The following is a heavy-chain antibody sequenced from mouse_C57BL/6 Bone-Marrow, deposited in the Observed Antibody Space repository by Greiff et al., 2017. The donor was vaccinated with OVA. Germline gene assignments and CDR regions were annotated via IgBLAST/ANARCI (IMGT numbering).Heavy chain of an antibody. J-gene: IGHJ3*01. V-gene: IGHV3-6*01. CDR3: ASPHYGSSLWFAY. Sequence: ESGPGLVKPSQSLSLTCSVTGYSITSGYYWTWIRPFPGNKLEWVGYISYAGSNNYNPSLKNRISITRDTSKNQFCLKLNSVTTEDTATYYCASPHYGSSLWFAYWGQGTLVTVSA. CDR1: GYSITSGYY. CDR2: ISYAGSN. D-gene: IGHD1-1*01.